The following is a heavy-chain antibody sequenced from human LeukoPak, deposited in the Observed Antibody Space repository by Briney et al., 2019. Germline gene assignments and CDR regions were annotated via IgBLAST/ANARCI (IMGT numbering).Heavy chain of an antibody. CDR2: ISDGGGTT. CDR3: AKRPSSSTTGSASAFDI. CDR1: GFTFFKYG. Sequence: GGSLRLSCEPSGFTFFKYGMHWVRQAPGKGLEWVAAISDGGGTTFYADSVKGRFAISRDNSKNTLFLQMNSLRAEDTALYYCAKRPSSSTTGSASAFDIWGQGTMVTVSS. D-gene: IGHD2-2*01. J-gene: IGHJ3*02. V-gene: IGHV3-23*01.